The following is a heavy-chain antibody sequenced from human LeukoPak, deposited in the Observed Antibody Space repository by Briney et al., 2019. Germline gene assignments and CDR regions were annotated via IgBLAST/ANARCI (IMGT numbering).Heavy chain of an antibody. Sequence: GGSLRLSCAASGFAFSSYAMSWVRQAPGKGLEWVSDINGSGGSTYYADSMKGRFTISRDNSKNTLYLQMNSLRAEDTAVYYCAKVSVFGFWSGYDGGRVDAFDIWGQGTMVTVSS. CDR2: INGSGGST. V-gene: IGHV3-23*01. J-gene: IGHJ3*02. CDR1: GFAFSSYA. D-gene: IGHD3-3*01. CDR3: AKVSVFGFWSGYDGGRVDAFDI.